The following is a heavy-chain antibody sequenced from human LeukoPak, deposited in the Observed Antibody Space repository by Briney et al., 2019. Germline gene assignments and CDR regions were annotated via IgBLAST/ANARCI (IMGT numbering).Heavy chain of an antibody. CDR3: ARVPLGYCSGGSCYPHQYYFDY. CDR2: IYYSGST. J-gene: IGHJ4*02. CDR1: GGSISSGDYY. Sequence: PSETLSLTCTVSGGSISSGDYYWSWIRQPPGKGLEWIGYIYYSGSTNYNPSLKSRVTISVDTSKNQFSLKLSSVTAADTAVYYCARVPLGYCSGGSCYPHQYYFDYWGQGTMDTVSS. D-gene: IGHD2-15*01. V-gene: IGHV4-61*08.